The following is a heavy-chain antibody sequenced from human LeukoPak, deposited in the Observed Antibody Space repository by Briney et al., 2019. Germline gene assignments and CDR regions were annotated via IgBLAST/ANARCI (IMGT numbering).Heavy chain of an antibody. D-gene: IGHD5-18*01. CDR2: ISAYNGNT. V-gene: IGHV1-18*04. J-gene: IGHJ5*02. CDR1: GYTFTGNI. Sequence: GASVKVSCKASGYTFTGNILHGGRKAPGQGLKGMEWISAYNGNTNYAQNFQGRVTMTTDTSTSTVYMEMRSLRSDDTAVYYCARVDRAMEGINCFDPWGQGTLVTVSS. CDR3: ARVDRAMEGINCFDP.